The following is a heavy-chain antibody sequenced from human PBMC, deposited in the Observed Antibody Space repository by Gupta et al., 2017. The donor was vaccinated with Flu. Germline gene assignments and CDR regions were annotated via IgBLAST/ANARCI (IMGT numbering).Heavy chain of an antibody. CDR3: ARDFSYSRRRPYFDH. V-gene: IGHV1-2*02. J-gene: IGHJ4*02. CDR2: INPPTGDT. Sequence: VHLVQSGAEVKKPGASVNVSCMASGYTFTGYYIHWIRQAPGQGFEWMGWINPPTGDTKYAQNFRGRVSMTRDTSISTASMELNSLRSDDTAVYYCARDFSYSRRRPYFDHWGQGTLVTVSA. D-gene: IGHD6-13*01. CDR1: GYTFTGYY.